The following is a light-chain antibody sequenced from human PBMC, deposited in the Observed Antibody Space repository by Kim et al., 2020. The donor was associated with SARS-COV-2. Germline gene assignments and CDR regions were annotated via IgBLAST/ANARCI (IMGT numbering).Light chain of an antibody. J-gene: IGLJ1*01. CDR1: SSDIGGDDD. CDR2: AAR. Sequence: QSITISCTGTSSDIGGDDDRVSWYQQYPGKTPKLLIYAARTRPSGVSDRFSGSISGNTASLTISGLQAEDEADYYCSSYTISVAYVFGTGTKVTVL. V-gene: IGLV2-14*04. CDR3: SSYTISVAYV.